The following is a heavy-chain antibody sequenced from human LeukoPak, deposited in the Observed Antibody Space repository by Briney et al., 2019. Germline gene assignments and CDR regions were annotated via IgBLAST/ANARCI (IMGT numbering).Heavy chain of an antibody. CDR3: ARLRSFYGSGSYYRPDAFDI. V-gene: IGHV4-59*08. D-gene: IGHD3-10*01. CDR2: IYYSGST. Sequence: SETLSLTCTVSGGSISSYSWSWIRQPPGKGLEWIGYIYYSGSTNYNPSLKSRVTISVDTSKNQFSLKLSSVTAADTAVYYCARLRSFYGSGSYYRPDAFDIWGQGTMVTVSS. CDR1: GGSISSYS. J-gene: IGHJ3*02.